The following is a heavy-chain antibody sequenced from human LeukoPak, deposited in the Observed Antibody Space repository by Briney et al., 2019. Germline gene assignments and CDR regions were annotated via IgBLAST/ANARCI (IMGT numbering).Heavy chain of an antibody. CDR3: AKLARPYCSGDCLQIDY. CDR1: GFTFSSYG. V-gene: IGHV3-30*18. D-gene: IGHD2-21*02. Sequence: GTSLRLSCAASGFTFSSYGMHWVRQAPGKGLEWVAVISHDGSITYYVDSVKGRFIISRDNSKNTLYLQMHSLRAEDTAVYYCAKLARPYCSGDCLQIDYWGQGTLVPVSS. J-gene: IGHJ4*02. CDR2: ISHDGSIT.